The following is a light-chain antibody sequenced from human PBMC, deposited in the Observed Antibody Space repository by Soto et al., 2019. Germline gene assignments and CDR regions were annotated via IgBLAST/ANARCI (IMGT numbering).Light chain of an antibody. CDR3: QQRSNWPPIT. Sequence: VMTQSPDTLSLSPGEIATLSCRASQSVSSNLVWYQQKPGQAPRLLIYDASNRATGIPARFSGSGSGTDFTLTISSLEPEDFAVYYCQQRSNWPPITFGQGTLLEIK. V-gene: IGKV3-11*01. CDR2: DAS. CDR1: QSVSSN. J-gene: IGKJ5*01.